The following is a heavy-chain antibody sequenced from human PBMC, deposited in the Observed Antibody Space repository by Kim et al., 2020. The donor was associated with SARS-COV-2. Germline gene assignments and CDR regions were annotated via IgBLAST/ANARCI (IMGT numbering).Heavy chain of an antibody. J-gene: IGHJ5*02. CDR3: AIAAAGTGWFDP. Sequence: NCAQKFQGRVTITADKSTSTAYMERSSLRAEDTAVYYCAIAAAGTGWFDPWGQGTLVTVSS. V-gene: IGHV1-69*02. D-gene: IGHD6-13*01.